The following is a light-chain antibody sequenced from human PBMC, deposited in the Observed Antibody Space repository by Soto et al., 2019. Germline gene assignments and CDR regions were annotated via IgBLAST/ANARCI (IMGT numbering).Light chain of an antibody. V-gene: IGKV3-20*01. J-gene: IGKJ1*01. Sequence: EIVLTQSPGTLSLSPGERATLSCRASQSVSSSYLAWYQQKPGQAPRLLIYGASSRATGIPDRFSGSGSGTDFTLTISRLEPEDCAVYYCQQYGSSPRKFGQGTNLDIK. CDR3: QQYGSSPRK. CDR1: QSVSSSY. CDR2: GAS.